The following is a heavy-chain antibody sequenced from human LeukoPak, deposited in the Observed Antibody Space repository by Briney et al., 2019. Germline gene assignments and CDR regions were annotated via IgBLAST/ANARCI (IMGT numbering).Heavy chain of an antibody. CDR1: GFTFSSFG. Sequence: GGSLRLSCAASGFTFSSFGMSWVRQAPGKGLEWVSFISGSGVTTNYADSVRGRFTISRDNSKNTLYLQMNSLRAEDTAVYYCAKLREWELPDLFDYWGQGTLVTVSS. CDR3: AKLREWELPDLFDY. J-gene: IGHJ4*02. D-gene: IGHD1-26*01. V-gene: IGHV3-23*01. CDR2: ISGSGVTT.